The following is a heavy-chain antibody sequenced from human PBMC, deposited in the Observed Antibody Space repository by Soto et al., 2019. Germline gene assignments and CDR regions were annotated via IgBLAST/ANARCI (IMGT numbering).Heavy chain of an antibody. D-gene: IGHD6-19*01. Sequence: PSETLSLTCTVSGASISSSTHYWGWIHQPPGKGLEWIGSMYFSGSTYYNPSLKSRVTISVDTSNNQVSLKLSSVTAADTSVYYCARSMQWLIQSLDHWGQGTLVTFS. CDR2: MYFSGST. CDR3: ARSMQWLIQSLDH. V-gene: IGHV4-39*01. CDR1: GASISSSTHY. J-gene: IGHJ4*02.